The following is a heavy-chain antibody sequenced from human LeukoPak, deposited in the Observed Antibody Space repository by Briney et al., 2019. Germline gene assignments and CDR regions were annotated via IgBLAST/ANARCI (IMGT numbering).Heavy chain of an antibody. CDR2: ISAYNGNT. CDR3: ARAGSITVAGVNWFDP. V-gene: IGHV1-18*01. Sequence: ASVKVSCKASGYTFTSYGISWVRQAPGQGLEWMGWISAYNGNTNYAQKLQGRVTMTTDTSTSTAYMELRSLRSDDTAVYYCARAGSITVAGVNWFDPWGQGTLVTVSS. D-gene: IGHD6-19*01. CDR1: GYTFTSYG. J-gene: IGHJ5*02.